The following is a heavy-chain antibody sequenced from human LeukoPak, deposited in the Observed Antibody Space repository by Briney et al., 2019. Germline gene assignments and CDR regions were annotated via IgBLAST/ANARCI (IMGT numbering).Heavy chain of an antibody. CDR2: IKQDGSEK. CDR3: ARSPPGGDSWSRVYYYYYYMDV. CDR1: GFTFSSYW. Sequence: GGSLRLSCAASGFTFSSYWMSWVRQAPGKGLEWVANIKQDGSEKYYVDSVKGRFTISRDNAKNSLYLQMNSLRAEDTAVYYCARSPPGGDSWSRVYYYYYYMDVWGNGTTVTVSS. D-gene: IGHD4-23*01. V-gene: IGHV3-7*01. J-gene: IGHJ6*03.